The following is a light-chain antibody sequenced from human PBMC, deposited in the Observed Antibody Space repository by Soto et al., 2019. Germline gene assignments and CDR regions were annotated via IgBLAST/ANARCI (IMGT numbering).Light chain of an antibody. CDR2: SNN. CDR3: AAWDDSLDGPYV. J-gene: IGLJ1*01. Sequence: QSVLTQPPSASGTPGQRVTISCSGSSSNIGSNTVNWYLQLPGTAPKLLIHSNNLRPSGVPDRFSGSKSGTSASLAISGLQSEDEADYYCAAWDDSLDGPYVFGTGTKVTVL. CDR1: SSNIGSNT. V-gene: IGLV1-44*01.